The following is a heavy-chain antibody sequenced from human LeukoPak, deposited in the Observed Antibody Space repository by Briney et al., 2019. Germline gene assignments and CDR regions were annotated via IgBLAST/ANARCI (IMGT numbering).Heavy chain of an antibody. CDR2: IKSKRDGGTA. CDR3: STDRGVIS. J-gene: IGHJ5*02. CDR1: GFTFSDAW. Sequence: GGSLRLSCAATGFTFSDAWMNWVRQAPGKGLEWVGRIKSKRDGGTADYAAPVKGRFTISRDDSRNTLYLQMNSLEAEDTAVYYCSTDRGVISWGQGTLVTVSS. D-gene: IGHD3-10*01. V-gene: IGHV3-15*01.